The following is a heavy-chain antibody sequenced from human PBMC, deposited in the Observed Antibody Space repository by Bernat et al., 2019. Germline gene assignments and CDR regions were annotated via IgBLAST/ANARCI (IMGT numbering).Heavy chain of an antibody. CDR2: IWYEGSNK. CDR1: GFTFSSYG. J-gene: IGHJ5*02. V-gene: IGHV3-33*01. CDR3: ARDLITMVRGVPPFDP. Sequence: QVQLVESGGGVVQPGRSLRLSCAASGFTFSSYGMHWVRQAPGKGLEWVAVIWYEGSNKYYVDSVKGRFTISRDTSKNTLYLQMNSLRAEDTAVYYCARDLITMVRGVPPFDPWGQGTLVTVSS. D-gene: IGHD3-10*01.